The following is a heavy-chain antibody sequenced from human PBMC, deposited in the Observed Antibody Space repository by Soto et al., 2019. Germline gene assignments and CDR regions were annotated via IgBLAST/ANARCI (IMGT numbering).Heavy chain of an antibody. V-gene: IGHV3-23*01. CDR2: ISGSGGRT. CDR1: GFTFSSYA. D-gene: IGHD3-3*01. J-gene: IGHJ4*02. Sequence: GGSLRLSCAASGFTFSSYAMSWVRQAPGKGLEWVSAISGSGGRTYYADSVKGRFTISRDNSKNPLYRKMNSRRAEDTALYKGAKDPRTAPLEWLPQYYFDYWGQGTLVTVSS. CDR3: AKDPRTAPLEWLPQYYFDY.